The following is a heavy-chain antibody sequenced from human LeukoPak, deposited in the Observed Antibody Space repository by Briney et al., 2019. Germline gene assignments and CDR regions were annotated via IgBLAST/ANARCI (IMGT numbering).Heavy chain of an antibody. CDR1: GFTFDDYG. J-gene: IGHJ6*02. D-gene: IGHD2-21*01. V-gene: IGHV3-9*01. CDR3: AKDRGIAYYFGMDV. CDR2: INWNSGDI. Sequence: GGSLRLSCTVSGFTFDDYGMQWVRHAPGKGLEWVSGINWNSGDIGYADSVKGRFIISRDNAKNSLYLQMNSLRPEDTALYYCAKDRGIAYYFGMDVWGQGTVVTVSS.